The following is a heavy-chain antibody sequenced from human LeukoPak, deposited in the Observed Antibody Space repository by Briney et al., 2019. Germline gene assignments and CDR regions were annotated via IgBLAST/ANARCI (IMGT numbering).Heavy chain of an antibody. V-gene: IGHV4-59*01. CDR2: IYYSGST. CDR3: ARGDYVSLVDY. CDR1: GGSISSYY. D-gene: IGHD4-17*01. Sequence: SETLSLTCTVSGGSISSYYWSWIRQPPGKGLEWIGYIYYSGSTNYNPSLKSRVTISVDTSKNQFSLKLSSVTAADTAVYYCARGDYVSLVDYWGQGTLVTVSS. J-gene: IGHJ4*02.